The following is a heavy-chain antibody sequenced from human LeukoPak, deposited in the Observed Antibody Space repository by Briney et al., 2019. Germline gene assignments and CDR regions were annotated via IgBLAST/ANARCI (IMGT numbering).Heavy chain of an antibody. J-gene: IGHJ5*02. CDR2: ISAYNGNT. CDR3: ARDSELPDFWSGYYRSHNWFDP. CDR1: GGTFSSYA. D-gene: IGHD3-3*01. Sequence: ASVKVSCKASGGTFSSYAISWVRQAPGQGLEWMGWISAYNGNTNYAQKLQGRVTMTTDTSTSTAYMELRSLRSDDTAVYYCARDSELPDFWSGYYRSHNWFDPWGQGTLVTVSS. V-gene: IGHV1-18*01.